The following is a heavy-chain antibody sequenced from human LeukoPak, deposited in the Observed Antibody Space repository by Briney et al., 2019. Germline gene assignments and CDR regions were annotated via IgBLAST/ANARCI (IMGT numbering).Heavy chain of an antibody. V-gene: IGHV3-30*04. CDR3: ARDRASHSSGHLDY. CDR2: ISYDGSNK. CDR1: GFTFSSYA. J-gene: IGHJ4*02. D-gene: IGHD3-22*01. Sequence: GGSLRLSCAASGFTFSSYAMHWVRQAPGKGLEWVAVISYDGSNKYYADSVKGRFTISRDNSKNTLYLQMNSLRAEDTAVYYCARDRASHSSGHLDYWGQGTLVTVSS.